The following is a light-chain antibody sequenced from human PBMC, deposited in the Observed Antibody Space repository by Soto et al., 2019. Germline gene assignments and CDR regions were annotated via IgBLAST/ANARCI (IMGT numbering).Light chain of an antibody. CDR2: DVS. CDR3: SSYTTSSTPYV. V-gene: IGLV2-14*03. J-gene: IGLJ1*01. Sequence: QSVLTQPASVSGSPGQSITISCSGTSGDVGGYNYVSWYQQHPGKAPKLMIYDVSNRPSGVSNRFSGSKSGNRASLTISGLQAEDEADYYCSSYTTSSTPYVFGTGTKLTVL. CDR1: SGDVGGYNY.